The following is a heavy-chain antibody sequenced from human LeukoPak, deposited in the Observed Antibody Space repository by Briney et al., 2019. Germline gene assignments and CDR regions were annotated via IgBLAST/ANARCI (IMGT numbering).Heavy chain of an antibody. V-gene: IGHV3-21*01. CDR3: ARSGPGDAFDI. CDR1: GFTFSSYS. CDR2: ISSSSSYI. Sequence: PGGSLRLSCAASGFTFSSYSMNWVRQAPGKGLEWVSSISSSSSYIYYADSVKGRSTISRDNAKNSLYLQMNSLRAEDTAVYCCARSGPGDAFDIWGQGTMVTVSS. J-gene: IGHJ3*02. D-gene: IGHD3-10*01.